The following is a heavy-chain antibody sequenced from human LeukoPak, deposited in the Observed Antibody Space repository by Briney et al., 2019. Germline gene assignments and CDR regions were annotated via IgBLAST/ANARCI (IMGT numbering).Heavy chain of an antibody. V-gene: IGHV3-30-3*01. CDR1: GFTFSGYP. D-gene: IGHD2-2*01. CDR3: AREEGYCSRTSFYGGSKGMDV. J-gene: IGHJ6*02. Sequence: GKSLRLSCAASGFTFSGYPIHWVRQAPGKGLEWVAVISYDGSNKYYADSVKGRFTISRDNSKNTLYLQMNSLRAEDTAVYYWAREEGYCSRTSFYGGSKGMDVWGQGTAVIVSS. CDR2: ISYDGSNK.